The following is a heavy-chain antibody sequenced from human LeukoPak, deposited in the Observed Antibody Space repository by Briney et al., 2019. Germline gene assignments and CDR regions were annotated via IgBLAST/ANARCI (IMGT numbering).Heavy chain of an antibody. CDR3: ATAPYEYIWGTYRTNWFDP. V-gene: IGHV4-39*07. D-gene: IGHD3-16*02. Sequence: PSETLSLTCTVSGGSISSSSYYWGWIRQPPGKGLEWIGSIYYSGSTYYNPSLKSRVTISMDTSKNQFSLKLNSMTAADTAVYYCATAPYEYIWGTYRTNWFDPWGQGTLVTVSS. J-gene: IGHJ5*02. CDR2: IYYSGST. CDR1: GGSISSSSYY.